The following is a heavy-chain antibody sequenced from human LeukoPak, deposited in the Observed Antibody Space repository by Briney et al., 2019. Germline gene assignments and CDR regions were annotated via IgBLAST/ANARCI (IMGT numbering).Heavy chain of an antibody. D-gene: IGHD6-13*01. CDR3: ARHRIAAAYIDY. Sequence: SETLSLTCTVSGVSISSYYWSWVRQPPGKGLEWIGYIYNSGSTNYNPSLKSRVTISLDTSKNQFSLKLSSVTAADTAVYYCARHRIAAAYIDYWGQGTLVTVSS. CDR1: GVSISSYY. CDR2: IYNSGST. J-gene: IGHJ4*02. V-gene: IGHV4-59*08.